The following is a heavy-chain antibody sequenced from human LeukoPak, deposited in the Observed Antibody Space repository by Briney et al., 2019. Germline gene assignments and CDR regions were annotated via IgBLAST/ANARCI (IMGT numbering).Heavy chain of an antibody. J-gene: IGHJ4*02. CDR1: GYDFSSYG. CDR2: ISVYDGKT. D-gene: IGHD4-23*01. V-gene: IGHV1-18*01. Sequence: ASVKVSCKASGYDFSSYGLSWVRHVPGHGLQWMGWISVYDGKTDYGPLQGRVTMTTDTFTGTAYMELRNLRSEDTAIYYCARHMTTVVTSLDYWGQGTMVTVSS. CDR3: ARHMTTVVTSLDY.